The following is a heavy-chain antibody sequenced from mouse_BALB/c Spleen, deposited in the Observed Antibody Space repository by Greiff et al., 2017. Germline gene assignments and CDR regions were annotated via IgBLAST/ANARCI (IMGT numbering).Heavy chain of an antibody. V-gene: IGHV5-6-4*01. J-gene: IGHJ3*01. CDR2: ISSGGSYT. Sequence: EVNVVESGGGLVKPGGSLKLSCAASGFTFSSFTMSWVRQTPEKRLEWVATISSGGSYTYYPDSVKGRFTISRDNAKNTLYLQMSSLKSEDTAMYYCTSGSLLGGAWFAYWGQGTLVTVSA. CDR3: TSGSLLGGAWFAY. CDR1: GFTFSSFT. D-gene: IGHD1-2*01.